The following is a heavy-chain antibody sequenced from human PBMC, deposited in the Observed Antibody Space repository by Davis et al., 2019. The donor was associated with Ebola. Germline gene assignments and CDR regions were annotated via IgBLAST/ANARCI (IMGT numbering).Heavy chain of an antibody. D-gene: IGHD4-17*01. CDR1: GDSISTYY. CDR2: IYYSGST. Sequence: SETLSLTCTVSGDSISTYYWSWIRQPPGKGLEWIGYIYYSGSTNYNPSLKSRVTISLGTSKNQFSLKLSSVTAADTAIYYCARDRYSTLTTFYGMDVWGQGTTVTVSS. J-gene: IGHJ6*01. CDR3: ARDRYSTLTTFYGMDV. V-gene: IGHV4-59*01.